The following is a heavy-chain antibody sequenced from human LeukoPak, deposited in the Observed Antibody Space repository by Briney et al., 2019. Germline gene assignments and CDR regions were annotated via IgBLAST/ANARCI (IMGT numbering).Heavy chain of an antibody. Sequence: PSETLSLTCTVSGGSISSYYWSWIRQPPGKGLEWIGYIYYSGSTNYNPSLKSRVTISVDTSKNQFSLKLSSVTAADTAVYYCAREVDYNAFDIWGQGTMVTVSS. CDR3: AREVDYNAFDI. V-gene: IGHV4-59*01. J-gene: IGHJ3*02. CDR2: IYYSGST. D-gene: IGHD4/OR15-4a*01. CDR1: GGSISSYY.